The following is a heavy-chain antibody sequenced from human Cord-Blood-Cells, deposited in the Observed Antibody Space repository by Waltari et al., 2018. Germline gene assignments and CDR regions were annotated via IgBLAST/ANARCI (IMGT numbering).Heavy chain of an antibody. CDR2: IYYSGST. Sequence: QLQLQESGPGLVKPSETLSLTCTVSAGSIRSSSYYWGWIRQPPGKGLEWIGSIYYSGSTYYNPSLKSRVTISVDTSKNQFSLKLSSVTAADTAVYYCARRAGIAARNWFDPWGQGTLVTVSS. D-gene: IGHD6-6*01. CDR3: ARRAGIAARNWFDP. V-gene: IGHV4-39*01. J-gene: IGHJ5*02. CDR1: AGSIRSSSYY.